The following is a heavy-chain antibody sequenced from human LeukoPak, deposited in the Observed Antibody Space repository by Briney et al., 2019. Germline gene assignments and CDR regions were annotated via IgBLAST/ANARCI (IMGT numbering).Heavy chain of an antibody. CDR2: IRYDGSNK. CDR3: AKDLRIQLWLWNYFDY. D-gene: IGHD5-18*01. Sequence: GGSLRLSCAASGFTFSSYGMHWVRQAPGKGLEWVAFIRYDGSNKYYADSVKGRFTISRDNSKNTLYLQMNSLRAEDTAVYYCAKDLRIQLWLWNYFDYWGQGTLVTVSS. V-gene: IGHV3-30*02. CDR1: GFTFSSYG. J-gene: IGHJ4*02.